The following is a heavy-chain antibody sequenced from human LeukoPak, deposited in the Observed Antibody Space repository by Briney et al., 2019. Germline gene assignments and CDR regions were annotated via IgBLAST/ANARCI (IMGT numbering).Heavy chain of an antibody. D-gene: IGHD6-6*01. V-gene: IGHV4-38-2*02. CDR3: ARGAYIAARLCWFDP. Sequence: SVTLSLTCTVSNYSISSGYYWGWIRQSPGKGLEWIGSIYHGGSTYYNPSLRSRVIVSVDTSKNHFSLKMRSVTAADTALYYCARGAYIAARLCWFDPWGQGTLVTVSS. CDR2: IYHGGST. J-gene: IGHJ5*02. CDR1: NYSISSGYY.